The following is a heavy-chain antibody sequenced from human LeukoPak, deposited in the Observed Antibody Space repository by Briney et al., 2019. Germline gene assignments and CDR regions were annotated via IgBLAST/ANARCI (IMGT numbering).Heavy chain of an antibody. Sequence: ASVKVSCKASGYTFTSYYMHWVRHAPGQGLEWMGIINPSGGSISYAQKFQGRVTMTRDMSTSTVYMELSSLRSEDTAVYYCARGRIAADNWFDPWGQGTLVTVSS. CDR3: ARGRIAADNWFDP. V-gene: IGHV1-46*01. J-gene: IGHJ5*02. D-gene: IGHD6-13*01. CDR1: GYTFTSYY. CDR2: INPSGGSI.